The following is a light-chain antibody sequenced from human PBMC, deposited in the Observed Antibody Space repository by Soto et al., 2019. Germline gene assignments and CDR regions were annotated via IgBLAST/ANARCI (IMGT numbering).Light chain of an antibody. Sequence: DIQMTQSPSSLSASVGDRVTITCRASQSISSYLNWYQQKPGKAPHLLIYATSTLQSGVPSRFSGYGSGTDLTLPISSLQPEDFATYYCQQSYSTPRTFGQGTKVEIK. CDR1: QSISSY. V-gene: IGKV1-39*01. CDR3: QQSYSTPRT. CDR2: ATS. J-gene: IGKJ1*01.